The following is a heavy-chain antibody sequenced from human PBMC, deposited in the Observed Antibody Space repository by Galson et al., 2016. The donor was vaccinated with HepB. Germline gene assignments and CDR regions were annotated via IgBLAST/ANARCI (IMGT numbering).Heavy chain of an antibody. CDR3: ARDRIPVTSTDYFDY. J-gene: IGHJ4*02. CDR2: ITYDGRNR. Sequence: SLRLSCAASGFAFNNYTMHWVRQAPGKGLEWVSVITYDGRNRFYADSVKGRFTVARDNSKSTLYLQMNSLRLEDTAVYYCARDRIPVTSTDYFDYWGQGALVTVSS. D-gene: IGHD4-17*01. CDR1: GFAFNNYT. V-gene: IGHV3-30*04.